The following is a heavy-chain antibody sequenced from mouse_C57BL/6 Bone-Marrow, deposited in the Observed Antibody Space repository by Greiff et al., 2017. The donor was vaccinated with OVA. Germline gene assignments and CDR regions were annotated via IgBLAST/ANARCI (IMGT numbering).Heavy chain of an antibody. D-gene: IGHD1-1*01. Sequence: EVKLMESGGGLVKPGGSLKLSCAASGFTFSDYGMHWVRQAPEKGLEWVAYISSGSSTIYYADTVKGRFTISRDNAKNTLFLQMTSLRSEDTAMYYCARNGSSTNYFDYWGQGTTLTVSS. CDR2: ISSGSSTI. CDR1: GFTFSDYG. J-gene: IGHJ2*01. V-gene: IGHV5-17*01. CDR3: ARNGSSTNYFDY.